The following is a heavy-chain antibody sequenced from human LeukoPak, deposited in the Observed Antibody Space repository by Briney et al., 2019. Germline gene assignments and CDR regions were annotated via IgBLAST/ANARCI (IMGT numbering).Heavy chain of an antibody. Sequence: PGGSLRLSCVASGFTFSGSGMHWVRQAPGKGLEWVAFIWNDGSSTHYADSVKGRFSISRDNSKNTLYLQMNSLRVEDTTVYYCAKDWIGTFFDYWGQGTLVTVSS. CDR1: GFTFSGSG. CDR2: IWNDGSST. J-gene: IGHJ4*02. CDR3: AKDWIGTFFDY. V-gene: IGHV3-30*02. D-gene: IGHD1-7*01.